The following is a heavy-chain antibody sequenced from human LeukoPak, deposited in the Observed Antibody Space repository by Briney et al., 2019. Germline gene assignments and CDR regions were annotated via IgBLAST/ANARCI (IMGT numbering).Heavy chain of an antibody. CDR1: GGTFSSYA. V-gene: IGHV1-69*13. CDR2: IIPTFGTA. Sequence: GASVKVSCKASGGTFSSYAISWVRQAPGQGLEWMGGIIPTFGTANYAQKFQGRVTITADESTSTAYMELSSLRSEDTAVYYCAREMELVHYYYGMDVWGQGTTVTASS. D-gene: IGHD6-6*01. J-gene: IGHJ6*02. CDR3: AREMELVHYYYGMDV.